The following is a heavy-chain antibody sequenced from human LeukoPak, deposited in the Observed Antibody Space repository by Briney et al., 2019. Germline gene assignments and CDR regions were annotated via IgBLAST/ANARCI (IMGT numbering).Heavy chain of an antibody. Sequence: GGSLRLSCAASGFTFSSYWMSWVRQAPGKGLEGVANIKQEGSEKYYVDSVKGRFTISRDNAKNSLYLQMNSLRAEDTAVYYCARAGSSSPRSGGYYYYYMDVWGKGTTVTVSS. J-gene: IGHJ6*03. CDR1: GFTFSSYW. D-gene: IGHD6-6*01. CDR2: IKQEGSEK. CDR3: ARAGSSSPRSGGYYYYYMDV. V-gene: IGHV3-7*01.